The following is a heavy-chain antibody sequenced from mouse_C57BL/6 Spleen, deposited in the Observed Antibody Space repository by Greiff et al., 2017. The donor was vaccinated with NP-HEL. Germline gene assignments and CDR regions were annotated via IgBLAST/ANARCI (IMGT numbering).Heavy chain of an antibody. CDR3: ASRDYDYDEGYAMDY. CDR1: GYTFTSYW. J-gene: IGHJ4*01. D-gene: IGHD2-4*01. V-gene: IGHV1-61*01. CDR2: IYPSDSET. Sequence: QVQLQQPGAELVRPGSSVKLSCKASGYTFTSYWMDWVKQRPGQGLEWIGNIYPSDSETHYNQKFKDKATLTVDKSSSTAYMQLSSLTSEDSAVYYCASRDYDYDEGYAMDYWGQGTSVTVSS.